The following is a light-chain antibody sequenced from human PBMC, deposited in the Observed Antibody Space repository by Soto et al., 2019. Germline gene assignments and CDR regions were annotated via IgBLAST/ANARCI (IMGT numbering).Light chain of an antibody. CDR2: EVS. Sequence: QSALTQPASVSGSPGQSITISCTGTSSDVGIYNLVSWYQQHPGKAPKLMIYEVSKRPSGVSNRFSGSKSGNTASLTISGLQAEDEADYYCCSYAGSSTFEGVFGGGTKLTVL. V-gene: IGLV2-23*02. CDR1: SSDVGIYNL. J-gene: IGLJ3*02. CDR3: CSYAGSSTFEGV.